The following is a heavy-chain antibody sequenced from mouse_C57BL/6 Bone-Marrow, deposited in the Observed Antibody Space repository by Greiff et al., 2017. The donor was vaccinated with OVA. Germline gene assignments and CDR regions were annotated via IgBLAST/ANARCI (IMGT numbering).Heavy chain of an antibody. J-gene: IGHJ4*01. CDR2: IDPSDSYT. CDR1: GYTFTSYW. Sequence: VQLQQSGAELVMPGASVKLSCKASGYTFTSYWMHWVKQRPGQGLEWIGEIDPSDSYTNYNQKFKGKSTLTVDKSSSTAYMQLSSLTSEDSAVYYCALYDYDVGYAMDYWGQGTSVTVSS. V-gene: IGHV1-69*01. CDR3: ALYDYDVGYAMDY. D-gene: IGHD2-4*01.